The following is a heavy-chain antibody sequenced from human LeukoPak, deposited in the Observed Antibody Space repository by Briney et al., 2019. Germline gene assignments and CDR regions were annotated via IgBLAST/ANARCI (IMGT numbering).Heavy chain of an antibody. J-gene: IGHJ6*03. CDR2: ISSSSSYI. D-gene: IGHD6-13*01. V-gene: IGHV3-21*01. CDR3: ARDFQQLVGNYYYYYYMDV. Sequence: GGSLRLSCAASGFTFSSYSMNWVRQAPGKGLEWVSSISSSSSYIYYADSVKGRFTISRDNAKNSLYLQMNSLRAEDTAVYYCARDFQQLVGNYYYYYYMDVWGKGTTVTVSS. CDR1: GFTFSSYS.